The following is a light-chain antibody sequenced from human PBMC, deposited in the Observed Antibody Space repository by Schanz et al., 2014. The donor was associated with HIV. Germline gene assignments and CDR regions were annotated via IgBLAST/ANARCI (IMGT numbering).Light chain of an antibody. V-gene: IGLV2-8*01. CDR1: SGDVSVHSY. CDR3: SSYGGNNNLV. J-gene: IGLJ2*01. Sequence: QSALTQPPAASGSPGQSVTISCTEASGDVSVHSYVSWYQQHPGKAPKLIIFDVSERPSAVPDRFSGSKSGNTASLTVSGLQPEDEADYYCSSYGGNNNLVFGGGTKLTVL. CDR2: DVS.